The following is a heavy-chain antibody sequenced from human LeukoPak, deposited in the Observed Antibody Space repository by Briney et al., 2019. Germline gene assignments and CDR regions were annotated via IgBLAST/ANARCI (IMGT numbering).Heavy chain of an antibody. CDR3: ARGGLADYDFWSGYYTQYYYYYYMDV. J-gene: IGHJ6*03. D-gene: IGHD3-3*01. V-gene: IGHV3-21*01. Sequence: GGSLRLSCAASGFTFDDYDMNWVRQAPGKGLEWVSSISSSSSYIYYADSVKGRFTISRDNAKNSLYLQMNSLRAEDTAVYYCARGGLADYDFWSGYYTQYYYYYYMDVWGKGTTVTVSS. CDR1: GFTFDDYD. CDR2: ISSSSSYI.